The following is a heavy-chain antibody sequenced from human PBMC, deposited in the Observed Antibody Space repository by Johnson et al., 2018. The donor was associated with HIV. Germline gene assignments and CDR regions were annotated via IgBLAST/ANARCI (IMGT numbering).Heavy chain of an antibody. V-gene: IGHV3-30*04. CDR3: ARDKGSWFDDAFDI. CDR1: GFTFSSYA. J-gene: IGHJ3*02. Sequence: QVQLVESGGGVVQPGRSLRLSCAASGFTFSSYAMHWVRQAPGKGLAWVAVISYDGSNKYYADSVKVRFTISRDNSKNTLYLQMNSLKVEDTAVYYCARDKGSWFDDAFDIWGQGTMVTVSS. D-gene: IGHD6-13*01. CDR2: ISYDGSNK.